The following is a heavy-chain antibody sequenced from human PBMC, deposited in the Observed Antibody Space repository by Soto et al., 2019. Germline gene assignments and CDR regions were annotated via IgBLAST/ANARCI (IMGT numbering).Heavy chain of an antibody. V-gene: IGHV3-30-3*01. Sequence: GGSLRLSCAASGFTFSSYAMHWVRQAPGKGLEWVAVISYDGSNKYYADSVKGRFTISRDNSKNTLYLQMNSLRAADTAVYYCATTKVAMNILSDWGQGTLVTVSS. J-gene: IGHJ4*02. CDR2: ISYDGSNK. CDR1: GFTFSSYA. CDR3: ATTKVAMNILSD. D-gene: IGHD3-9*01.